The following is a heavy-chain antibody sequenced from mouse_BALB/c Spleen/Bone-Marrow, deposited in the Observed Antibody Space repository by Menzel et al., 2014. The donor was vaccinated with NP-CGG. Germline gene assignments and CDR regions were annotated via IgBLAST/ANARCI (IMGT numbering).Heavy chain of an antibody. Sequence: QVQLKESGAELVRPGASVKLSCKASGYTFTSYWMHWIKQRPGQGLEWIRTINPYDSETHYNQKFKDKATLTVDKSSSTAYMQLCSLTSEDSAVYYCARVKDYGYAWFAYWGQGTLVTVSA. D-gene: IGHD1-2*01. J-gene: IGHJ3*01. CDR1: GYTFTSYW. CDR2: INPYDSET. V-gene: IGHV1-61*01. CDR3: ARVKDYGYAWFAY.